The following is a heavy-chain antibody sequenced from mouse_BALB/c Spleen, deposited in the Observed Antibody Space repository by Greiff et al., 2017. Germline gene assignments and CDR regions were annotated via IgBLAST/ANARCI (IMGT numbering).Heavy chain of an antibody. J-gene: IGHJ1*01. V-gene: IGHV1-54*01. D-gene: IGHD1-2*01. CDR1: GYAFTNYL. Sequence: VKLQESGAELVRPGTSVKVSCKASGYAFTNYLIEWVKQRPGQGLEWIGVINPGSGGTNYNEKFKGKATLTADKSSSTAYMQLSSLTSDDSAVYFCARKDDGAYFDVWGAGTTVTVSS. CDR2: INPGSGGT. CDR3: ARKDDGAYFDV.